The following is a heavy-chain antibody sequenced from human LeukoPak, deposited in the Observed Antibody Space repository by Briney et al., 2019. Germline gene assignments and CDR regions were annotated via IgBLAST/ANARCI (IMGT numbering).Heavy chain of an antibody. D-gene: IGHD3-10*01. CDR1: GYTLTELS. Sequence: ASVKVSCKVSGYTLTELSMHWVRQAPGKGLEWMGGFDPEDGETIYAQKFQCRVTMTEDTSTDTAYMEVSSLRSEDTAVYYCATDSSVIGSGWYFDLWGRGTLVTVSS. J-gene: IGHJ2*01. V-gene: IGHV1-24*01. CDR3: ATDSSVIGSGWYFDL. CDR2: FDPEDGET.